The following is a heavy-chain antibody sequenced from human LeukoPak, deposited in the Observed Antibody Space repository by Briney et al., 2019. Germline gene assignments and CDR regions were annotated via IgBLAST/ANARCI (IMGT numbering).Heavy chain of an antibody. CDR3: VAGNGRDS. V-gene: IGHV3-11*06. CDR2: ISSSSSGYT. D-gene: IGHD1-14*01. Sequence: PGGSLRLSCAASGFTFSDYYMSWIRQAPGKGLEWVSYISSSSSGYTKYEDSVKGRFTISRDNAKNSLYLQMNSLRAEEMAVYYCVAGNGRDSWGQGTLVTVSS. J-gene: IGHJ5*01. CDR1: GFTFSDYY.